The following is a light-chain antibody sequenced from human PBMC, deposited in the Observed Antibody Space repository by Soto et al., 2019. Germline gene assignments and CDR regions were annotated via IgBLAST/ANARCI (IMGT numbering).Light chain of an antibody. V-gene: IGKV1-5*03. Sequence: DIQMTQSPSTLSASVGDRVTITCRASQSIDTWLAWYQQKPGKAPKLLIYRASSLESGVPSRFSGSGSGTECTLTSSRLQPDDFSTYYVQRYDTYSGTFGPGTKVDIK. CDR1: QSIDTW. CDR3: QRYDTYSGT. CDR2: RAS. J-gene: IGKJ3*01.